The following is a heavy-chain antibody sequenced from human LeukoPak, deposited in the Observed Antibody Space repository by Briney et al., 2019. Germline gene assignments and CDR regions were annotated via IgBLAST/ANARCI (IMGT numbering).Heavy chain of an antibody. Sequence: GGSLRLSCAVSGFTFSSYWMSWVRQAPGKGLEWVANIKQDGGEKYYADSVKGRFTISRDNAKNSLYLQMNSLRAEDTGVYYCARAGYSYADYWGQGTLVTVSS. CDR2: IKQDGGEK. CDR3: ARAGYSYADY. V-gene: IGHV3-7*01. D-gene: IGHD5-18*01. CDR1: GFTFSSYW. J-gene: IGHJ4*02.